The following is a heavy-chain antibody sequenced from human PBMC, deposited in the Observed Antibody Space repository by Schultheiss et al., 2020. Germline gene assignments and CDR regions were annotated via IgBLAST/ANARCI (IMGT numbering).Heavy chain of an antibody. CDR1: GGSISSGDYY. V-gene: IGHV4-39*02. CDR2: IYYSGST. CDR3: GRGRVGYCSVSACYFRDSWGQGTLVTVSSGESSQPLSCS. J-gene: IGHJ5*02. D-gene: IGHD2-15*01. Sequence: SETLSLTCTVSGGSISSGDYYWGWIRQPPGKGLEWIGSIYYSGSTYYNPSLKSRVTISVDTSKNQFSLNLTSVTAADTAVYHCGRGRVGYCSVSACYFRDSWGQGTLVTVSSGESSQPLSCSWGQGILVTVSS.